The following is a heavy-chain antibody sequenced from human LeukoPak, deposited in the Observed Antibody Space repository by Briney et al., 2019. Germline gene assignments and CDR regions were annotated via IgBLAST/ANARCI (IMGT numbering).Heavy chain of an antibody. CDR2: IYHSGST. CDR1: GGSISSGGYY. V-gene: IGHV4-30-2*01. J-gene: IGHJ4*02. CDR3: ARDRYCSGGSCSHGFDY. D-gene: IGHD2-15*01. Sequence: SETLSLTCTVSGGSISSGGYYWSWIRQPPGKGLEWIGYIYHSGSTYYNPSLKSRVTISVDRSKNQFSLKLSSVTAADTAVYFCARDRYCSGGSCSHGFDYWGQGNMVIVSS.